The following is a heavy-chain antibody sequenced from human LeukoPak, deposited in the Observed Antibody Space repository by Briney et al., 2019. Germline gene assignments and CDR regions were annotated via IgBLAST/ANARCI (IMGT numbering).Heavy chain of an antibody. D-gene: IGHD3-22*01. CDR3: ARAPYYYDSSGYYFENDY. CDR2: ISAYNGNT. V-gene: IGHV1-18*01. Sequence: ASVKVSCKASGYTFTSYGIGWERQAPGQGLEWMGWISAYNGNTNYAQKLQGRVTMTTDTSTSTAYMELRSLRSDDTAVYYCARAPYYYDSSGYYFENDYWGQGTLVTVSS. J-gene: IGHJ4*02. CDR1: GYTFTSYG.